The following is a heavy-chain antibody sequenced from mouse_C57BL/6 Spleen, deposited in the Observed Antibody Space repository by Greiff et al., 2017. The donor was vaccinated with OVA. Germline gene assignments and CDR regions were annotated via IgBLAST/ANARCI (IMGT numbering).Heavy chain of an antibody. J-gene: IGHJ1*03. CDR3: ARLLNYGYFDV. V-gene: IGHV1-64*01. Sequence: VQLHQPGAELVKPGASVTLSCRASGSPFTGSGMHWVKQRPGQGLEWIGMIHPKSGSTNYNEKFKSKATLTVDKSSSTAYMQLSSLTSEDSAVYYCARLLNYGYFDVWGTGTTVTVSS. CDR2: IHPKSGST. CDR1: GSPFTGSG. D-gene: IGHD1-1*01.